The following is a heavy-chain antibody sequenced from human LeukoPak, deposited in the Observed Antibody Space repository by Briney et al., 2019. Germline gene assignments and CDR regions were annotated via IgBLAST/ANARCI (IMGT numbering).Heavy chain of an antibody. CDR2: INPNSGGT. D-gene: IGHD6-19*01. CDR1: GYTFTGYY. Sequence: GASVKVSCKASGYTFTGYYMHWVRQAPGQGLEWMGCINPNSGGTNYAQKFQGRVTMTRDTSISTAYMEPSRLRSDDTAVYYCARGTEQWLVRGGRGSFDPWGQGTLVTVSS. J-gene: IGHJ5*02. CDR3: ARGTEQWLVRGGRGSFDP. V-gene: IGHV1-2*02.